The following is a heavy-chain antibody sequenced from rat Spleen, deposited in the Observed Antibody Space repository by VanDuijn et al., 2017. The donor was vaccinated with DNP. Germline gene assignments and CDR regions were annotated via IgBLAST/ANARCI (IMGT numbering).Heavy chain of an antibody. J-gene: IGHJ1*01. CDR3: VRSSGYNSDYWYFDF. CDR2: ICNGGGT. D-gene: IGHD1-4*01. CDR1: GFSLTSYG. V-gene: IGHV2-16*01. Sequence: QVQLKESGPGLVQPSRTLSLTCTVSGFSLTSYGVSWVRQPPGTGLEWIAAICNGGGTDYNSVLKSRLSISRDTSKSQVLLKMNSLQTEDTAMYFCVRSSGYNSDYWYFDFWGPGTMVTVSS.